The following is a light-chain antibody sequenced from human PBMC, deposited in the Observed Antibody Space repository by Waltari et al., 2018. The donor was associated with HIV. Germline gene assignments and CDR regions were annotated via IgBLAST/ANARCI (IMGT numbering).Light chain of an antibody. J-gene: IGLJ1*01. CDR3: CSYAGSKTYV. CDR1: SSDVGGYNY. Sequence: QSALTQTRSVSGSPGQSVTISCTGTSSDVGGYNYVSWYQQHPGKAPKLIIYDVTKRPSGVPDRFTCSKSGDTASLTMSGLQAEDEADYYCCSYAGSKTYVFGTGTKVTVL. V-gene: IGLV2-11*01. CDR2: DVT.